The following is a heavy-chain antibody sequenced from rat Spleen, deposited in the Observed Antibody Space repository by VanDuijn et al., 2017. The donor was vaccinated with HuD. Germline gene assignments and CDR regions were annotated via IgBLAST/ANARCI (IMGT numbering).Heavy chain of an antibody. V-gene: IGHV5-22*01. J-gene: IGHJ2*01. D-gene: IGHD1-9*01. CDR1: GFTFSDYY. Sequence: EVQLVASGGGLVQPGRSLKLSCAASGFTFSDYYMAWVRQAPKKGLEWVASISYEGSSNYYGDSVKGRFTISRDNAKSTLSLQMDGLRSEDTATYYCARRHYGYTDYFDYWGQGVMVTVSS. CDR3: ARRHYGYTDYFDY. CDR2: ISYEGSSN.